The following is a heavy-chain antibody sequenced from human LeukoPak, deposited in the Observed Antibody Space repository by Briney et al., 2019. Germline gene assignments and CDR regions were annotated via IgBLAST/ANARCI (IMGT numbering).Heavy chain of an antibody. V-gene: IGHV1-18*01. J-gene: IGHJ4*02. CDR2: ISAYNGNT. Sequence: ASVKVSCKASGYTFTSYGISWVRQAPGQGLEWMGWISAYNGNTNYAQKFQGRVTITSDESTSTAYMELSSLRSEDTAVYYCAREGLERLPNYWGQGTLVTVSS. D-gene: IGHD1-1*01. CDR1: GYTFTSYG. CDR3: AREGLERLPNY.